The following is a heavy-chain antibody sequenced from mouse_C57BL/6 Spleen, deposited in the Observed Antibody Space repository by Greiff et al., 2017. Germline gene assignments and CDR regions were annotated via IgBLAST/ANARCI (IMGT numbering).Heavy chain of an antibody. CDR3: ARREDYDGYYTHAMDY. Sequence: VQLQQSGAELVKPGASVKLSCKASGYTFTEYTIHWVKQRPGQGLEWIGWVYPGSGSIKYNEKFKDKATLTADKSSSTVYMELSRLTSEDSAVYCCARREDYDGYYTHAMDYWGQGTSVTVSS. CDR1: GYTFTEYT. V-gene: IGHV1-62-2*01. J-gene: IGHJ4*01. D-gene: IGHD2-3*01. CDR2: VYPGSGSI.